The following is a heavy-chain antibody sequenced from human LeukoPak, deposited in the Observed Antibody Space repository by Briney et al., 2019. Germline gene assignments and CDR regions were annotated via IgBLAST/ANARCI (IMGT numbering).Heavy chain of an antibody. CDR1: GGSISGYY. J-gene: IGHJ4*02. CDR2: ISYSGST. CDR3: ARRPSSTWYFDY. D-gene: IGHD6-6*01. V-gene: IGHV4-59*08. Sequence: SETLSLTCTVSGGSISGYYWSWIRQHPGKGLEWIGYISYSGSTNYNPSLKSRVTTSVDTSKNQFSLKLSSVTAADTAVYYCARRPSSTWYFDYWGQGTLVTVSS.